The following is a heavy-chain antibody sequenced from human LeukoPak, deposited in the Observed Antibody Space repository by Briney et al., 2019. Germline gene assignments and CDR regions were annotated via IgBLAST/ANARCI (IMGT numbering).Heavy chain of an antibody. V-gene: IGHV3-23*01. J-gene: IGHJ4*02. D-gene: IGHD3-9*01. CDR1: GFNFSSYA. Sequence: GGSLRLSCAASGFNFSSYAMSWVRQAPGKGLEWVSAISGSGGSTYYADSVKGRFTISRDNSKNTLYLQMNSLRAEDTAVYYCATNGVLRYFDWLPYYYFDYWGQGTLVTVSS. CDR2: ISGSGGST. CDR3: ATNGVLRYFDWLPYYYFDY.